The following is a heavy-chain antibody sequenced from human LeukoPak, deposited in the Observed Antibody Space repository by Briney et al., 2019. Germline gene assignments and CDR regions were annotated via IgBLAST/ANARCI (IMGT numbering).Heavy chain of an antibody. J-gene: IGHJ4*02. D-gene: IGHD3-22*01. CDR1: GFTFSSYW. Sequence: GGSLRLSCAASGFTFSSYWMSWVRQAPGKGLEWVANIKQDGSEKYYVDSVKGRFTISRDNAKNSLYLQMNSLSAEDTAVYYCARGSGYYLGHFDYWGQGTLVTVSS. CDR3: ARGSGYYLGHFDY. V-gene: IGHV3-7*01. CDR2: IKQDGSEK.